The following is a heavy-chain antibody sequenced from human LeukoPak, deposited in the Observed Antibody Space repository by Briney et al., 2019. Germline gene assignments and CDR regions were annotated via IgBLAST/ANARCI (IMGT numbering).Heavy chain of an antibody. D-gene: IGHD1-14*01. Sequence: SETLSLTCTVSGGSISGSSYYWGWIRQPPGKGLEWIGSIYYSGSTHYNPSLKSRVTISVDTSKNQFSLKLNSVTATDTAVYYCARDTGTTSKDAFDIWGQGTMVTVSS. CDR3: ARDTGTTSKDAFDI. J-gene: IGHJ3*02. V-gene: IGHV4-39*02. CDR1: GGSISGSSYY. CDR2: IYYSGST.